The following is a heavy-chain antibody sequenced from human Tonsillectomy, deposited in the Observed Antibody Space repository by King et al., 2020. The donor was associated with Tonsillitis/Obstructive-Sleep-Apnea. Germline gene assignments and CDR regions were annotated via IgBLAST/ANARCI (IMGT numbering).Heavy chain of an antibody. Sequence: VQLVESGGGLVQPGGSLRLSCAASGFTFSSYWMHWVRQAPGKGLVWVSRINSDGSSTSYADSVKGRFTISRDNAKNTLYLQMNRLRAEDTAVYYCARDVLCSSTSCRLRLADWGQGTLVTVSS. CDR2: INSDGSST. CDR3: ARDVLCSSTSCRLRLAD. D-gene: IGHD2-2*01. CDR1: GFTFSSYW. J-gene: IGHJ4*02. V-gene: IGHV3-74*01.